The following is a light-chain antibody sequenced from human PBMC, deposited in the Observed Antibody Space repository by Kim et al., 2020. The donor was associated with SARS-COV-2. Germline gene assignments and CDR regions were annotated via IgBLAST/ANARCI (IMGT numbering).Light chain of an antibody. CDR2: PAS. CDR3: QQANNFPLT. Sequence: DIQMTQSPSSVSASVGDRVIITCRASQGINRLLAWYQQKPGKAPKLLIFPASSLASGVSSRFSGSGSETDFTLTISSLQPEDFATYFCQQANNFPLTFGGGTKVDIK. CDR1: QGINRL. J-gene: IGKJ4*01. V-gene: IGKV1-12*01.